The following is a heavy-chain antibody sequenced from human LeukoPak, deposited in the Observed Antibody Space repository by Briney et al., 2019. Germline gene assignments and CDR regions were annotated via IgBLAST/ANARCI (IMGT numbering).Heavy chain of an antibody. CDR3: ASLGSNPEYFQH. CDR1: GGSISSYY. J-gene: IGHJ1*01. V-gene: IGHV4-59*08. D-gene: IGHD4-23*01. Sequence: SETLSLTCTVSGGSISSYYWSWIRQPPGKGLEWIGYIYYSGSTNYNPSLKSRVTISVDTSKNQFSLKLSSVTAADTAVYYCASLGSNPEYFQHWGQGTLVTVSS. CDR2: IYYSGST.